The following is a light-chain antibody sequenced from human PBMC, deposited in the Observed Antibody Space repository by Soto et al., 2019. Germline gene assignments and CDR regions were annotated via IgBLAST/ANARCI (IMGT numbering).Light chain of an antibody. J-gene: IGKJ4*01. CDR3: QQSHSAPLT. V-gene: IGKV1-39*01. CDR2: SAS. Sequence: DIQMTQSPSSLSASVGDRVTITCRASQSISTFLLRYQQKPGKAPKGLIYSASKLESGVPSRFSGSGSGTDFTLTISNLQPEDFATYYCQQSHSAPLTFGGGTKVEMK. CDR1: QSISTF.